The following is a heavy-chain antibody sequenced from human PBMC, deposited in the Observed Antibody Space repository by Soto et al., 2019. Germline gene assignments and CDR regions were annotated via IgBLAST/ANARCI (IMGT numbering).Heavy chain of an antibody. D-gene: IGHD2-15*01. Sequence: SVKVYCKASGGTFSTTAITWVRQAPGQGLEWMGGIVPIFGIPNYAQKFQGGLAITADKSTNTAYMELISLRSEDTAVYYCARDSHSAGGWFDPWGLGTLVTVSS. CDR2: IVPIFGIP. CDR3: ARDSHSAGGWFDP. J-gene: IGHJ5*02. CDR1: GGTFSTTA. V-gene: IGHV1-69*10.